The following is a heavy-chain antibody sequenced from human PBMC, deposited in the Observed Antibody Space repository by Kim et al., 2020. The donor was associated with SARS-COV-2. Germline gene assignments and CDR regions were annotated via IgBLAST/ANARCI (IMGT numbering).Heavy chain of an antibody. D-gene: IGHD6-13*01. Sequence: ASVKVSCKASGYTFTSYAMHWVRQAPGQRLEWMGWINAGNGNTKYSQKFQGRVTITRDTSASTAYMELSSLRSEDTAVYYCARERARIAAAGSWGQGTLVTVSS. CDR1: GYTFTSYA. V-gene: IGHV1-3*01. CDR3: ARERARIAAAGS. J-gene: IGHJ5*02. CDR2: INAGNGNT.